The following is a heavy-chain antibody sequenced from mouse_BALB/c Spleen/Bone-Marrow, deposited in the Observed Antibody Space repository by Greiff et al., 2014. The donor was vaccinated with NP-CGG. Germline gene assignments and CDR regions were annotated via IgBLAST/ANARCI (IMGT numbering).Heavy chain of an antibody. CDR1: GFSLTSYG. D-gene: IGHD2-4*01. J-gene: IGHJ3*01. Sequence: VQVVESGPGLVQPSQSLSITCTVSGFSLTSYGVHWVRQYPGKGLEWLGVIWSGGSTDYNAAFISRLSISKDNSKSQVFFKMNSLQANDTAIYYCARGLYYDYEFAYWGQGTLVTVSA. CDR3: ARGLYYDYEFAY. V-gene: IGHV2-2*02. CDR2: IWSGGST.